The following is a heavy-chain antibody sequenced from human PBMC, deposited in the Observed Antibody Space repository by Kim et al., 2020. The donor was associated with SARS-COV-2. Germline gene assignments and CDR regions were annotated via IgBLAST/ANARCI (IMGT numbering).Heavy chain of an antibody. V-gene: IGHV3-33*01. J-gene: IGHJ4*02. CDR2: K. Sequence: KYYADSVTGRFTISRDNSKNTLYLQMSSLRAEDTAVYYCARDRGRRLIDYWGQGTLVTVSS. D-gene: IGHD3-10*01. CDR3: ARDRGRRLIDY.